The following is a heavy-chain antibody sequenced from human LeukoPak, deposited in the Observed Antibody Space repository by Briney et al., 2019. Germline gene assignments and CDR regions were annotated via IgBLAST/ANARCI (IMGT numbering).Heavy chain of an antibody. CDR2: ISPSGGST. CDR1: GYTFTGYW. J-gene: IGHJ5*02. V-gene: IGHV1-46*01. Sequence: ASVKLSCKAFGYTFTGYWMHWVRQAPGQGPEWMGVISPSGGSTIYAQKFKGRVTLTRDMSTSTDYLELSSLRSEDTAVYYCARDNSVGDVAWWFDPWGQGTLVTVSS. CDR3: ARDNSVGDVAWWFDP. D-gene: IGHD1-26*01.